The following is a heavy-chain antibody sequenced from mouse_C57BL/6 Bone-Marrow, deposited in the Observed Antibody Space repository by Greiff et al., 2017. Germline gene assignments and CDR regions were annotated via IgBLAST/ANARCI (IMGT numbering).Heavy chain of an antibody. D-gene: IGHD2-4*01. CDR3: ERSLYDYVLAY. Sequence: QVQLQQSGAELAKPGASVKLSCKASGYTFTSYWMHWVKQRPGQGLEWIGYINPSSGYTKYNQKFKDKATLTADKSSSTAYMQLSSLTYEDSAVYSVERSLYDYVLAYWGQGTLVTVSA. CDR1: GYTFTSYW. J-gene: IGHJ3*01. V-gene: IGHV1-7*01. CDR2: INPSSGYT.